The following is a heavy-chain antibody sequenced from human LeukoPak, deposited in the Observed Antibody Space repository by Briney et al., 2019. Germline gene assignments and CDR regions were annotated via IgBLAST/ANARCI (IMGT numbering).Heavy chain of an antibody. V-gene: IGHV3-66*02. CDR2: IYSGGST. J-gene: IGHJ4*02. CDR3: ARDPRLLWFGDPGDY. CDR1: GFTVSSNY. Sequence: GGSLRLSCAASGFTVSSNYMSWVRQAPGKGLEWVSVIYSGGSTYYADSVKGRFTISRDNSKNTLYLQMNSLRAEDTAVYYCARDPRLLWFGDPGDYWGQGTLVTVSS. D-gene: IGHD3-10*01.